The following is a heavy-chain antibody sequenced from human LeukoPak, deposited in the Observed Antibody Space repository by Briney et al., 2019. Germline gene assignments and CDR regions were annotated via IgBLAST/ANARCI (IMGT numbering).Heavy chain of an antibody. V-gene: IGHV3-49*05. CDR3: TRGHSYYDSSAYGIAGHFQH. J-gene: IGHJ1*01. CDR1: GFTFGDYA. CDR2: IRSKAYGGTT. D-gene: IGHD3-22*01. Sequence: KPGRSLRLSCTASGFTFGDYAMSWFRQAPGKGLEWVDFIRSKAYGGTTEYAASVKGRFTISRDDSKSIAYLQMNSLKTEDTAVYYCTRGHSYYDSSAYGIAGHFQHWGQGTLVTVSS.